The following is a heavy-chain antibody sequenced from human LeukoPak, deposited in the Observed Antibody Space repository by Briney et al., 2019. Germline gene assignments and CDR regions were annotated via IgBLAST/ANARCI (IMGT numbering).Heavy chain of an antibody. CDR2: IKKDGSEK. CDR1: GFTFSGYW. Sequence: GGSLRLSCAASGFTFSGYWMSWVRQAPGKGLEGVANIKKDGSEKYYVDSVKGRFTISRDNAKKSLYLQMSSLRAEDTAVYYCADRYGLFHHCGQGTLVTVAS. V-gene: IGHV3-7*01. D-gene: IGHD5-24*01. CDR3: ADRYGLFHH. J-gene: IGHJ1*01.